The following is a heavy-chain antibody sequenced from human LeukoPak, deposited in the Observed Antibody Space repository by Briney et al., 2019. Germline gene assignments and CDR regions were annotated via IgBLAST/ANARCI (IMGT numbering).Heavy chain of an antibody. Sequence: GESLRLSCEVSGYTFSNFAVTWVRQAPGKGLEWVAVISKDGTYKYFSDSVKGRFTVSRDNSKNTLYLQMNSLRAEDTAVYYCAKDAGTTTTGTFDYWGQGTLVTVSS. V-gene: IGHV3-30*04. CDR3: AKDAGTTTTGTFDY. J-gene: IGHJ4*02. CDR2: ISKDGTYK. CDR1: GYTFSNFA. D-gene: IGHD4-17*01.